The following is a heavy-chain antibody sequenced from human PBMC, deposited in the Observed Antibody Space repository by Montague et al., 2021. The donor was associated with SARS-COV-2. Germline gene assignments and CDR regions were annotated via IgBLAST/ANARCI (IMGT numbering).Heavy chain of an antibody. J-gene: IGHJ6*02. D-gene: IGHD3-9*01. CDR3: ARTFYDILTGTLGGMDV. CDR2: IDWDDDK. V-gene: IGHV2-70*11. CDR1: GFSLSTSGMC. Sequence: PALVKPTQTLTLTRTFSGFSLSTSGMCVSWIRQPPGKALEWLARIDWDDDKYYSTSLKTRLTISKDTSKNQVVLTMTNMDPVDTATYYCARTFYDILTGTLGGMDVWGQGTTVTVSS.